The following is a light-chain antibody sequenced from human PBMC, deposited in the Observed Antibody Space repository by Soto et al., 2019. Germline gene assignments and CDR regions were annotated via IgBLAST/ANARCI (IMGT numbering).Light chain of an antibody. V-gene: IGKV3D-15*01. CDR2: GTS. CDR1: GSVSSCY. Sequence: EIVLTQYPGTLFLSPGERATLTSCATGSVSSCYIAWYQQKPGRAPRLLIYGTSSLATGIPSRFSGSRSGPEFTLTINSLQSEDFAIYYCQPYNNWPLTFGGGTKVDI. J-gene: IGKJ4*01. CDR3: QPYNNWPLT.